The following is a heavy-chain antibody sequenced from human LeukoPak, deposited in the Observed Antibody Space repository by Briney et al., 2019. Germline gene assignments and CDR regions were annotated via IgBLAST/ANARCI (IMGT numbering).Heavy chain of an antibody. V-gene: IGHV3-48*02. CDR2: ISNSASTI. CDR3: ARDPVATSRFDY. CDR1: GFPFSSYS. J-gene: IGHJ4*02. Sequence: GGSLRLSCAASGFPFSSYSMNWARQAPGKGLEWVSYISNSASTIYYADSVTGRFTISRDNAKNSLYLQMSSLRDEDTAVYYCARDPVATSRFDYWGQGTLVTVSS. D-gene: IGHD5-12*01.